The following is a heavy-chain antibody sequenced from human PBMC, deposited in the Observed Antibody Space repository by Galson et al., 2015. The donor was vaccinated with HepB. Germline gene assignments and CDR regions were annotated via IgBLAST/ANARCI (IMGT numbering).Heavy chain of an antibody. CDR3: ARAGGTTVSTAYYYNGMDV. V-gene: IGHV3-66*01. CDR2: IYSDGRT. D-gene: IGHD4-11*01. CDR1: GFTVSSNY. J-gene: IGHJ6*02. Sequence: SLRLSCAASGFTVSSNYMNWVRQPPGKGLEWVSIIYSDGRTYYAVAVKGRFTISRDNSKNTLYLQMNSLRAEDTAAYYCARAGGTTVSTAYYYNGMDVWGQGTTVTVSS.